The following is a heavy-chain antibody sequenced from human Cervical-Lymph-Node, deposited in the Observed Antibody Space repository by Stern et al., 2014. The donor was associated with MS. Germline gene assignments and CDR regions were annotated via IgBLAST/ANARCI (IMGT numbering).Heavy chain of an antibody. CDR1: GFTFSSYS. J-gene: IGHJ3*02. CDR2: ISSSSSYI. D-gene: IGHD6-19*01. CDR3: ARDRALVGAVAGTRAFDI. Sequence: EVQLVESGGGLVKPGGSLRLSCAASGFTFSSYSMNWVRQAPGKGLEWVSSISSSSSYIYYADSVKGRFTISRDNAKNSLYLQMNSLRAEDTAVYYCARDRALVGAVAGTRAFDIWGQGTMVTVSS. V-gene: IGHV3-21*01.